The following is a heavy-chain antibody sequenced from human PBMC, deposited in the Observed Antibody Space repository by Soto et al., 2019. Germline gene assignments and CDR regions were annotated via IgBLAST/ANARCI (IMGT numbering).Heavy chain of an antibody. D-gene: IGHD2-2*01. CDR1: GFTFSSYW. V-gene: IGHV3-7*01. CDR2: IKEDGTGK. Sequence: GGSLRLSCAASGFTFSSYWMSWVRQAPGKGLEWVANIKEDGTGKYYVDSVKGRFTISRDNAKNSVHLQMNSLRAEDTAVYYCARDWPAPFDYWGQGTLVTVSS. J-gene: IGHJ4*02. CDR3: ARDWPAPFDY.